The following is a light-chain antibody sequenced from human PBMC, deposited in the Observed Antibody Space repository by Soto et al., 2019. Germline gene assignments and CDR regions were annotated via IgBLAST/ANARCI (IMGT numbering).Light chain of an antibody. CDR3: QTWGTGIVI. Sequence: QAVVTQSPSASASLGASVKLTCTLSSGHSNYAIAWHQQQPEKGPRYLMKLNGDGSHSKGDGIPNRFSGSSSGAERYLTISSLQSEDEADYYCQTWGTGIVIFGGGTKLTVL. CDR2: LNGDGSH. J-gene: IGLJ2*01. CDR1: SGHSNYA. V-gene: IGLV4-69*01.